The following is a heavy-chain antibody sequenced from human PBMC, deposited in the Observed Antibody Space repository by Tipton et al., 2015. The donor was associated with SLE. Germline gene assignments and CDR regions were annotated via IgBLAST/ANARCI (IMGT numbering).Heavy chain of an antibody. Sequence: TLSPTCAVYGGSFSGYYWSWICQPPGKGLEWIGEINHSGSTNYNPSLKSRVTISVDTSKNQFSLKLSSVTAADTVVYYCASGGRGFGGGNDPCGQGTLVTVSA. CDR2: INHSGST. V-gene: IGHV4-34*01. CDR1: GGSFSGYY. J-gene: IGHJ5*02. CDR3: ASGGRGFGGGNDP. D-gene: IGHD3-10*01.